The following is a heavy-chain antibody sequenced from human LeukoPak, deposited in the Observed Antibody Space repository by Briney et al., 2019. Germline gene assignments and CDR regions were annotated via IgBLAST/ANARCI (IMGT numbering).Heavy chain of an antibody. CDR2: GDYSGCT. D-gene: IGHD6-13*01. Sequence: AETLSLTCTVSGGSISTYYWSWIRHPPGNGLEWIAYGDYSGCTNHNPSLKSRFTISVDTSKNYLCLNMRSVTAADTAVYYCARHGGSWTFDYWGLGTLVTVSS. V-gene: IGHV4-59*08. CDR3: ARHGGSWTFDY. CDR1: GGSISTYY. J-gene: IGHJ4*02.